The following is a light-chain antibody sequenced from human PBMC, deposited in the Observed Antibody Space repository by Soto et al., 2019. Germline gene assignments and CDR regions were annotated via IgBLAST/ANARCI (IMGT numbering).Light chain of an antibody. J-gene: IGKJ5*01. CDR1: QSVSSSY. CDR2: GVS. V-gene: IGKV3-20*01. CDR3: QHYVNPPPIR. Sequence: EIVLTQSPGTLSLSPGERATLSCRASQSVSSSYLAWYQQKPGQAPRLLIYGVSSRATGIPDRFSGSGSGADFPLTISRLEQEDYAVYYCQHYVNPPPIRFGQGTRLEIK.